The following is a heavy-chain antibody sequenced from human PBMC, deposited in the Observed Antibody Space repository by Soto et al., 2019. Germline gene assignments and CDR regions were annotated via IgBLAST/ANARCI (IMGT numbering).Heavy chain of an antibody. CDR2: ISAYNGNT. J-gene: IGHJ6*02. V-gene: IGHV1-18*01. CDR3: ARGGVNHYYYYYGMDV. Sequence: ASVKVSCKASGYTFTSYGISWVRQAPGQGLEWMGWISAYNGNTNYAQKLQGRVTMTTDTSTSAAYMELRSLRSDDTAVYYCARGGVNHYYYYYGMDVWGQGTTVTVSS. D-gene: IGHD3-10*01. CDR1: GYTFTSYG.